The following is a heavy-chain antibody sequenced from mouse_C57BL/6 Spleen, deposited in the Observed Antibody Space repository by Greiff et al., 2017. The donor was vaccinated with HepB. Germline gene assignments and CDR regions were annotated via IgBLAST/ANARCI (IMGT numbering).Heavy chain of an antibody. J-gene: IGHJ2*01. Sequence: VQLQQSGPELVKPGASVKISCKASGYTFTDYYMNWVKQSHGKSLEWIGDINPNNGGTSYNQKFKGKATLTVDKSSSTAYMELRSLTSEDSAVYYCATNPIYYYDMGDYWGQGTTLTVSS. D-gene: IGHD1-1*01. CDR3: ATNPIYYYDMGDY. CDR2: INPNNGGT. CDR1: GYTFTDYY. V-gene: IGHV1-26*01.